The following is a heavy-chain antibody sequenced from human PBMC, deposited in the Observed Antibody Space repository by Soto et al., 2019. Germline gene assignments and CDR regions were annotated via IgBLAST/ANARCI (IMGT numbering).Heavy chain of an antibody. V-gene: IGHV1-69*01. CDR2: IIPIFGTA. CDR1: GGTFSSYA. D-gene: IGHD3-3*01. Sequence: QVQLVQSGAEVQKPGSSVKVSCKASGGTFSSYAISWVRQAPGQGLEWMGGIIPIFGTANYAQKFQGRVTITADESTSTAYMELSSLRSEDTAVYYCARARFLEWSPRSKASYYYGMDVWGQGTTVTVSS. CDR3: ARARFLEWSPRSKASYYYGMDV. J-gene: IGHJ6*02.